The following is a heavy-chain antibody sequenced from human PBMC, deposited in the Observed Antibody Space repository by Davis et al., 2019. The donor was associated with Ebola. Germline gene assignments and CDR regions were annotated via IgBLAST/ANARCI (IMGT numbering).Heavy chain of an antibody. D-gene: IGHD5-18*01. Sequence: ASVKVSCKVSGYTLTELSMHWVRQAPGQGLEWMGWISAYNGNANYAQKLQGRVTMTTDTSTSTAYMELRSLRSDDTAVYYCARDADTAMVTGGYYYYGMDVWGQGTTVTVSS. CDR3: ARDADTAMVTGGYYYYGMDV. J-gene: IGHJ6*02. CDR2: ISAYNGNA. CDR1: GYTLTELS. V-gene: IGHV1-18*01.